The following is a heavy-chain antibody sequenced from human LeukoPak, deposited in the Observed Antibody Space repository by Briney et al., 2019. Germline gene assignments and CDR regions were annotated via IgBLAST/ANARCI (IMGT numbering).Heavy chain of an antibody. D-gene: IGHD2-15*01. CDR1: GFTFSSYS. V-gene: IGHV3-30*02. CDR2: IRYDGSSK. CDR3: AKEGGTVPHIWGYYYFDS. Sequence: GRSLRLSCAASGFTFSSYSMNWVRQAPGKGLEWVAFIRYDGSSKYFADSVKGRFTISRDNSRNTLYLQMNSLRAEDTAVYYCAKEGGTVPHIWGYYYFDSWGQGTLVTVSS. J-gene: IGHJ4*02.